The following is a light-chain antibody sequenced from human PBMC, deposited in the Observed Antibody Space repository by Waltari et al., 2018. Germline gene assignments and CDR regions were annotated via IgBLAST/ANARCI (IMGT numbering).Light chain of an antibody. CDR2: GVN. V-gene: IGLV2-23*02. CDR3: SSYAGSVV. Sequence: QPALPQPASASGPRRPSLPPSPPRRSSAFGAYDSVSWYQHHPGKAPKLLISGVNNRPSGVSNRFSGSKSGNTASLTISGLQAEDEADYYCSSYAGSVVFGGGTKLTVL. CDR1: SSAFGAYDS. J-gene: IGLJ3*02.